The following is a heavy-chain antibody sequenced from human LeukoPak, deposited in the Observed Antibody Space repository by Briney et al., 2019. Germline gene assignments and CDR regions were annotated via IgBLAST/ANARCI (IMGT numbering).Heavy chain of an antibody. J-gene: IGHJ4*02. D-gene: IGHD2-15*01. CDR2: IPDSGGGT. CDR3: VKEVATIGVPVLDY. CDR1: GFTFSSYA. Sequence: GGSLRLSCAASGFTFSSYAMSWVRQAPGKGLEWVSGIPDSGGGTYYTDSVKGRFTISRDNSKNTLYLQMDSLRGEDTAVYYCVKEVATIGVPVLDYWGQGTLVTVSS. V-gene: IGHV3-23*01.